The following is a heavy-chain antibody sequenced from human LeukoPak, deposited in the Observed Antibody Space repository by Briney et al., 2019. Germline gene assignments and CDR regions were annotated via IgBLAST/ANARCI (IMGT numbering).Heavy chain of an antibody. J-gene: IGHJ3*02. V-gene: IGHV4-39*07. CDR3: ASPHYSSGSYYGFDI. CDR2: IYYSGST. Sequence: SETLSLTCTVSGGSISSSSYYWGWIRQPPGKGLEWIGSIYYSGSTNYNPSLKSRVTISVDTSKNQFSLKLSSVTAADTAVYYCASPHYSSGSYYGFDIWGQGRMVTVSS. CDR1: GGSISSSSYY. D-gene: IGHD3-10*01.